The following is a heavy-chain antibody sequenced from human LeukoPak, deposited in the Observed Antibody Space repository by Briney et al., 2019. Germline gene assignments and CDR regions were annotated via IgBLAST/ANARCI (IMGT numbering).Heavy chain of an antibody. D-gene: IGHD5-12*01. CDR1: GGSISSGGYS. J-gene: IGHJ4*02. CDR2: IYHSGST. V-gene: IGHV4-30-2*01. Sequence: SETLSLTCAVSGGSISSGGYSLSWIRQPPGKGLEWIGYIYHSGSTYYNPSLKSRVTISVDRSKNQFSLKLSSVTAADTAVYYCARIRSGYHDYWGQGTLVTVSS. CDR3: ARIRSGYHDY.